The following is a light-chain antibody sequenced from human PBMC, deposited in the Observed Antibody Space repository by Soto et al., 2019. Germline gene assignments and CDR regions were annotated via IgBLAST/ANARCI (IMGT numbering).Light chain of an antibody. CDR3: HQYGSSPYT. CDR1: QSVRNSY. Sequence: EILLTQSPGTLSLSPGERATLYCRASQSVRNSYLAWYQQKPGQAPRLLIDGASGRATGIPYRFSGSGSGTEFTLTISRLEPEDFAVYYCHQYGSSPYTFGQGTKLEI. V-gene: IGKV3-20*01. CDR2: GAS. J-gene: IGKJ2*01.